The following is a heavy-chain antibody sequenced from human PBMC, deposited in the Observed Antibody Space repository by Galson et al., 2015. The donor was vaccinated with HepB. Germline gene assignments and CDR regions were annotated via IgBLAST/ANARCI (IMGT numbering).Heavy chain of an antibody. V-gene: IGHV3-30*18. CDR2: ISYDGSTK. J-gene: IGHJ6*02. Sequence: SLRLSCAVSGFTFSSYGMHWVRQAPGKGLEWVAVISYDGSTKYYADSVKGRFTISRDNSKNTLYLQMNSLRAEDTAVYYCAKDQDWGSSFSVAYGMDVWDQGTTVTVSS. D-gene: IGHD7-27*01. CDR3: AKDQDWGSSFSVAYGMDV. CDR1: GFTFSSYG.